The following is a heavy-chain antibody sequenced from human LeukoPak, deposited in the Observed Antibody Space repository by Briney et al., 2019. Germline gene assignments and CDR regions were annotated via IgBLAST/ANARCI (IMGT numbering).Heavy chain of an antibody. V-gene: IGHV3-30*18. D-gene: IGHD6-19*01. CDR2: IAHDGGVA. J-gene: IGHJ5*02. CDR1: GFTFSNDG. CDR3: AKEPAPYSSGWYFPDDH. Sequence: QTGGSLRLSCAASGFTFSNDGIHWVRQDPGKGREWVSVIAHDGGVAYYADWVKGRFTISRDNSKNTLYLQMNSLRAEDTAVYYCAKEPAPYSSGWYFPDDHWGQGALVTVSS.